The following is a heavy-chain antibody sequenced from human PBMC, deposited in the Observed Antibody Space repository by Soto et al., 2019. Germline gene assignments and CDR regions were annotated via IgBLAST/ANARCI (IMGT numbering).Heavy chain of an antibody. Sequence: GGSLRVSCTASGFIFGDYAMSWFRQAPWKGLEWVGFIRSKAYGGTTEYAASVKGRFTISRDDSKSIAYLQMNSLKTEDTAVYYCTRFLFLVRRSGWYMLYCCPGTLVTVSS. J-gene: IGHJ4*02. CDR2: IRSKAYGGTT. CDR1: GFIFGDYA. V-gene: IGHV3-49*03. D-gene: IGHD6-19*01. CDR3: TRFLFLVRRSGWYMLY.